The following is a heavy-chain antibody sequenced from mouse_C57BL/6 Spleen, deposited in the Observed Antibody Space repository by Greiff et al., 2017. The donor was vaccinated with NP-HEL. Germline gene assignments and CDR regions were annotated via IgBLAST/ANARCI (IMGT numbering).Heavy chain of an antibody. V-gene: IGHV1-63*01. CDR2: IYPGGGYT. Sequence: VKLQESGAELVRPGTSVKMSCKASGYTFTNYWIGWAKQRPGHGLEWIGDIYPGGGYTNYNEKFKGKATLTADKSSSTAYMQFSSLTSEDSAIYYCARSGRDYDPYYFDYWGQGTTLTVSS. D-gene: IGHD2-4*01. J-gene: IGHJ2*01. CDR1: GYTFTNYW. CDR3: ARSGRDYDPYYFDY.